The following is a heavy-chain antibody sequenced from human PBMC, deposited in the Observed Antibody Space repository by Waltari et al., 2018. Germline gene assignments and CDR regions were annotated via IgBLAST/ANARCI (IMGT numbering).Heavy chain of an antibody. J-gene: IGHJ3*02. Sequence: EVQLVESGGGLIQPGGSLRLSCAASGFTVSSNYVSWVRQAPGKGLEWVSVIYSGGSTYYADSVKGRFTISRDNSKNTLYLQMNSLRAEDTAVYYCAREVPGDTAVAFDIWGQGTMVTVSS. V-gene: IGHV3-53*01. CDR1: GFTVSSNY. CDR2: IYSGGST. CDR3: AREVPGDTAVAFDI. D-gene: IGHD5-18*01.